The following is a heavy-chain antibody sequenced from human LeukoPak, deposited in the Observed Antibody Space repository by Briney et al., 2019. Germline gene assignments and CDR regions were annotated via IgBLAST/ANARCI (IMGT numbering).Heavy chain of an antibody. CDR3: ARDRFDDSSGYYYHNYFYMDV. CDR1: GGSISSYY. V-gene: IGHV4-59*12. J-gene: IGHJ6*03. D-gene: IGHD3-22*01. Sequence: SETLSPTCTVSGGSISSYYWSWIRQPPGKGLEWIGYIYYSGSTNYNPSLKSRVTISVATSKNQFSLRLSSVTAADTAMYYCARDRFDDSSGYYYHNYFYMDVWGKGTTVTVSS. CDR2: IYYSGST.